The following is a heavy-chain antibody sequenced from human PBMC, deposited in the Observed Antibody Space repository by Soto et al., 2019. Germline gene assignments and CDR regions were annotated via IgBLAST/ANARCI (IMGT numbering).Heavy chain of an antibody. J-gene: IGHJ4*02. CDR3: ARAYDSSGSPLAVFDY. D-gene: IGHD3-22*01. CDR1: GGTFSSYT. V-gene: IGHV1-69*02. Sequence: ASVKVSCKASGGTFSSYTISWVRQAPGQGLEWMGRIIPILGIANYAQKFQGRVTITADKSTSTAYMELSSLRSEDTAVYYCARAYDSSGSPLAVFDYWGQGTLVTVSS. CDR2: IIPILGIA.